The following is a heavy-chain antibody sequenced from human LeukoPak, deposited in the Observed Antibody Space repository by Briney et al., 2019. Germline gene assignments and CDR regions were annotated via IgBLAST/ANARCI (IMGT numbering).Heavy chain of an antibody. J-gene: IGHJ4*02. CDR2: ISPNSGDT. V-gene: IGHV1-2*02. Sequence: GASVKVSCKASGYTFTDYYMHWVRQAPGQGLEWMGWISPNSGDTNYAQKFQGRVTMTKDTTVSTAYMELSSLRSDDTAVYYCARDRIVIVGASNYWGRGTLVTVSS. D-gene: IGHD1-26*01. CDR1: GYTFTDYY. CDR3: ARDRIVIVGASNY.